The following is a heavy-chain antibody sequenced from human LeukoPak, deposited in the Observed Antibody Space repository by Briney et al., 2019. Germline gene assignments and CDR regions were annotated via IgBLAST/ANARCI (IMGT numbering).Heavy chain of an antibody. V-gene: IGHV3-23*01. CDR2: ISGSGGST. CDR1: GFTFSNYA. J-gene: IGHJ6*03. Sequence: GSLRLSCAASGFTFSNYAMNWVRQAPGKGLEWVSSISGSGGSTNYADSVKGRFTISRDNSKNTLYLQMDSLRADDTALYYCAKMKGQRLNDYCMDVWGKGTTVTVSS. CDR3: AKMKGQRLNDYCMDV.